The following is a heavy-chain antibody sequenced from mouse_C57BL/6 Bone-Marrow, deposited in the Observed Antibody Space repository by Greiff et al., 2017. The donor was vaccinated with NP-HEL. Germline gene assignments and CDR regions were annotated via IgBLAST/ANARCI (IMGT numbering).Heavy chain of an antibody. CDR2: INYDGSST. V-gene: IGHV5-16*01. CDR1: GFTFSDYY. CDR3: ARDRGYYGSRSYWYFDV. D-gene: IGHD1-1*01. J-gene: IGHJ1*03. Sequence: EVHLVESEGGLVQPGSSMKLSCTASGFTFSDYYMAWVRQVPEKGLEWVANINYDGSSTYYLDSLKSRFIISRDNAKNILYLQMSSLKSEDTATYYCARDRGYYGSRSYWYFDVWGTGTTVTVSS.